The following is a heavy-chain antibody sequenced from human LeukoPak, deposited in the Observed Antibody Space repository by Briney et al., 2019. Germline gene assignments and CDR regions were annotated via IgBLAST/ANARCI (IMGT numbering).Heavy chain of an antibody. D-gene: IGHD3-3*01. V-gene: IGHV1-2*02. J-gene: IGHJ4*02. Sequence: ASVTVSCKTSGYTFTVYYMHWVRQAPGQGLEWMGWINPNSGGTNYAQKFQGRVTMTRDTSISTAYMELSRLRSDDTAVYYCARAYDFRGLRRFYFDYWGQGTLVTVSS. CDR1: GYTFTVYY. CDR3: ARAYDFRGLRRFYFDY. CDR2: INPNSGGT.